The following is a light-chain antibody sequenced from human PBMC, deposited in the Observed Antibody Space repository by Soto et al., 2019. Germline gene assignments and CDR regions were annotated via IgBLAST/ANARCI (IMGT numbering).Light chain of an antibody. V-gene: IGKV3-20*01. Sequence: EIVLTQSPGTLSLSPGERATLSCRASQSVSSRDSAWYQQKPGQAPRLLITGASSRATGIPYRFSGSGSGTDFTLTISRLEPEDFAVCYCQQYGSSPSITFGQGTRLEIK. CDR3: QQYGSSPSIT. CDR2: GAS. J-gene: IGKJ5*01. CDR1: QSVSSRD.